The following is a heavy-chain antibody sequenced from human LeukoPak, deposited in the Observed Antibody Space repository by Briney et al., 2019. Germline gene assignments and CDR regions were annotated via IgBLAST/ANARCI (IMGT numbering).Heavy chain of an antibody. V-gene: IGHV3-49*04. CDR2: IRSKAYGGTT. D-gene: IGHD3-10*01. CDR1: GFTFGDYV. CDR3: SRGYYYGSGTPVWFDP. J-gene: IGHJ5*02. Sequence: GGSLRLSCTASGFTFGDYVMSWVRQAPGKGLEWVGFIRSKAYGGTTEYAASVKGRLTISRDDSKSIAYLQMNILKTEDTAVYYCSRGYYYGSGTPVWFDPWGQGTLVTVSS.